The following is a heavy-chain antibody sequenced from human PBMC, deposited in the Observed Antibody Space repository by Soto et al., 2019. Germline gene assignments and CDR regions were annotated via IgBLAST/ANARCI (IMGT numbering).Heavy chain of an antibody. CDR3: ARARYDSSGPRFDP. CDR2: IYYSGST. D-gene: IGHD3-22*01. V-gene: IGHV4-30-4*01. CDR1: GGSISSGDYY. J-gene: IGHJ5*02. Sequence: PSETLSLTCTVSGGSISSGDYYWSWIRQPPGKGLEWIGYIYYSGSTYYNPSLKSRVTISVDTSKNQFSLKLSSVTAAGTAVYYCARARYDSSGPRFDPWGQGTLVTVSS.